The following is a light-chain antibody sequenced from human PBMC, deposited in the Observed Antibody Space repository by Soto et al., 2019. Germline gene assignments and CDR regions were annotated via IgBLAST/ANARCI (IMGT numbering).Light chain of an antibody. CDR2: RNN. CDR1: SSNIGSNR. Sequence: QSVLTQPPSASGTPGQRVTISCSGSSSNIGSNRVYWYQQVPGTAPKLLIFRNNQRPSGVPDRFSGSKSGSSASLALNGLRSEDEADYYCSTWDDSLSSLVFGRGTKVTVL. J-gene: IGLJ1*01. CDR3: STWDDSLSSLV. V-gene: IGLV1-47*01.